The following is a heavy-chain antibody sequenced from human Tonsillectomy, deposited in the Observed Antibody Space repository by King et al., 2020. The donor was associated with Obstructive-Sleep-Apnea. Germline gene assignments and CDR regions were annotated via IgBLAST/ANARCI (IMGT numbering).Heavy chain of an antibody. D-gene: IGHD6-6*01. CDR3: AGRVEYSSSALDY. V-gene: IGHV5-10-1*03. CDR2: IDPSDSYT. J-gene: IGHJ4*02. Sequence: VQLVESGAEVKKPGESLRISCKGSGYSFTSYWISWVRQMPGKGLEWMGRIDPSDSYTNYSPSFQGHVTISSDKSISTAYLQWSSLKASDTAMYYCAGRVEYSSSALDYWGQGTLVTVSS. CDR1: GYSFTSYW.